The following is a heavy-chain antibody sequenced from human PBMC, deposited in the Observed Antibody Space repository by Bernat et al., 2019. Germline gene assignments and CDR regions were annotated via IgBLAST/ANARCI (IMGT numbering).Heavy chain of an antibody. D-gene: IGHD6-19*01. CDR2: ISNNGGST. J-gene: IGHJ4*02. CDR3: VKGGDHSSGWYGVDY. Sequence: EVQLVESGGGLVQPGGSLRLSCSASSFTFSTYAMHWVRQAPGKGLEYVSTISNNGGSTYFADSVKGRFTISRDNSKNTLYLQMSSLRTEDTAVYYWVKGGDHSSGWYGVDYWGQGTLVTVSS. CDR1: SFTFSTYA. V-gene: IGHV3-64D*06.